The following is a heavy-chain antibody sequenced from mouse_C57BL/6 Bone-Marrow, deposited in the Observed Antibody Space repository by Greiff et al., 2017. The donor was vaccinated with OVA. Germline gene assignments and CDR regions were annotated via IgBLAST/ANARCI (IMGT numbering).Heavy chain of an antibody. CDR3: TRWDDYDTWFAY. CDR2: IDPENGDT. V-gene: IGHV14-4*01. J-gene: IGHJ3*01. CDR1: GFNIKDDY. D-gene: IGHD2-4*01. Sequence: VQLQQSGAELVWPGASVKLSCTASGFNIKDDYMHWVKQRPEQGLEWIGWIDPENGDTEYASKFQGKATITADTSSNTAYLQLSSLTSEDTAVYYCTRWDDYDTWFAYWGQGTLVTVSA.